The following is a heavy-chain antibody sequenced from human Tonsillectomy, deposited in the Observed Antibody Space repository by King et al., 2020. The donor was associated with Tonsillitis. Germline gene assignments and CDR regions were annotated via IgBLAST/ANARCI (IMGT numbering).Heavy chain of an antibody. D-gene: IGHD3-22*01. Sequence: VQLVESGAEVKKPGESLKISCNGCGYSFTRYWIVGVRQMPGKGLEWMGIIYPGESENRYSLSFQDQVTIHADKSISTAFLQWSRLKASDSAIYYCARYDSTGAGAFDIWGQGTMVTVSS. CDR1: GYSFTRYW. V-gene: IGHV5-51*01. CDR3: ARYDSTGAGAFDI. CDR2: IYPGESEN. J-gene: IGHJ3*02.